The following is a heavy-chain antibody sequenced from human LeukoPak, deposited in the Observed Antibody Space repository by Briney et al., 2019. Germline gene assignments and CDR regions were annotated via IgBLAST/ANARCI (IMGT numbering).Heavy chain of an antibody. CDR1: GYTFTSYA. J-gene: IGHJ6*02. Sequence: ASVKVSCKASGYTFTSYAMHWVRQAPGQRLEWMGWINAGNGNTKYSQKFQGRVTITRDTSASTAYMELSSLRSEDTAVYYCARDSSGWYNPGGMDVWGQGTTVTVSS. V-gene: IGHV1-3*01. CDR3: ARDSSGWYNPGGMDV. CDR2: INAGNGNT. D-gene: IGHD6-19*01.